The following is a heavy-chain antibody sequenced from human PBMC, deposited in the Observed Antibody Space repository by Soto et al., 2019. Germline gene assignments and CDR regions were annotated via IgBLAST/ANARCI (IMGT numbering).Heavy chain of an antibody. CDR3: ARGPDYSNYGTYYYYYGMDV. D-gene: IGHD4-4*01. V-gene: IGHV1-69*06. Sequence: SVKVSCKASGGTFSSYAISWVRQAPGQGLEWMGGIIPIFGTANYAQKFQGRVTITADKSTSTAYMGLSSLRSEDTAVYYCARGPDYSNYGTYYYYYGMDVWGQGTTVTVSS. J-gene: IGHJ6*02. CDR2: IIPIFGTA. CDR1: GGTFSSYA.